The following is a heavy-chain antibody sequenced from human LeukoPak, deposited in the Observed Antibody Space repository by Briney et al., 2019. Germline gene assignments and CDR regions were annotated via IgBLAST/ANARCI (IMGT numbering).Heavy chain of an antibody. J-gene: IGHJ4*02. CDR1: GYTFTRYH. D-gene: IGHD3-22*01. CDR3: AREAGSSGYYHFDY. Sequence: GASVKVSCKASGYTFTRYHMYWVRQAPGQGLEWMGIINPSSGSTSYAQKFQGRVTMTRDTSTSTVYMELSSLRSEDTAVYYCAREAGSSGYYHFDYWGQGTLVTVSS. CDR2: INPSSGST. V-gene: IGHV1-46*01.